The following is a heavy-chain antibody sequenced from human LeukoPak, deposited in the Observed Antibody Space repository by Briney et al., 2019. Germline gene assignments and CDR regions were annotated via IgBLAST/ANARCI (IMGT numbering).Heavy chain of an antibody. CDR3: AGEDPGWYCSSTSCYGRAFDI. J-gene: IGHJ3*02. V-gene: IGHV4-4*07. CDR1: GGSISSYY. Sequence: SETLSLTCTVSGGSISSYYWSWIRQPAGKGLEWIGRIYTSGSTNYNPSLKSRVTMSVDTSKNQFSLKLSSVTAADTAVYYCAGEDPGWYCSSTSCYGRAFDIWGQGTMVTVSS. D-gene: IGHD2-2*01. CDR2: IYTSGST.